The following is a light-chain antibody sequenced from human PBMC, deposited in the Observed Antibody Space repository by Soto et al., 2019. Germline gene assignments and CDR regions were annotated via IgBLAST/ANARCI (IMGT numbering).Light chain of an antibody. V-gene: IGKV3-11*01. CDR2: DAS. CDR3: QQRSNWT. J-gene: IGKJ1*01. Sequence: EIVLTQSPGTLSFSPGEVATLSCRASQSVSSSYLSWYQQKPGQAPRLLIYDASNRATGIPARFSGSGSGTDFTLTISSLEPEDFAVYYRQQRSNWTFGQGTKVDIK. CDR1: QSVSSSY.